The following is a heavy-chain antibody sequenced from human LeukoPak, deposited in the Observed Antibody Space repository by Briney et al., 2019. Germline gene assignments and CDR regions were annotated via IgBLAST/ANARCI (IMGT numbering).Heavy chain of an antibody. J-gene: IGHJ6*02. V-gene: IGHV3-23*01. CDR2: ISGSGGST. D-gene: IGHD2-2*01. CDR1: GFTFSSYA. CDR3: AKDICSSTSCYGMDV. Sequence: GGSLRLSCAASGFTFSSYAMSWVRQAPGKGLEWVSAISGSGGSTYYADSVKGRFTISRDNSKNTLYLQMNSLRAEDTAVYYCAKDICSSTSCYGMDVWGQGTTVTVSS.